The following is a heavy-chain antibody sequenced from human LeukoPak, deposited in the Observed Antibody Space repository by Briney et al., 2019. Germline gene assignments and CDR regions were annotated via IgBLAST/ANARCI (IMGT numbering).Heavy chain of an antibody. V-gene: IGHV3-11*01. J-gene: IGHJ4*02. CDR1: GFTFSDYY. CDR2: ISGSGADI. CDR3: ARYARVFDY. Sequence: PGGSLRLSCAASGFTFSDYYMSWIRQAPGKGLECLSHISGSGADINYVDSVKGRFTISRDNTKNSLYLQMDNLRAEDTAVYYCARYARVFDYWGQGTLVTVSS.